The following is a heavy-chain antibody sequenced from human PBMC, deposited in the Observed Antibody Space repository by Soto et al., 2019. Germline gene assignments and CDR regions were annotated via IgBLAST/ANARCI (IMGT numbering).Heavy chain of an antibody. CDR1: GFSFNINRVA. J-gene: IGHJ4*02. CDR2: IYWDDDK. V-gene: IGHV2-5*02. Sequence: QITLKESGPTLVKPTQTLTLTCSFSGFSFNINRVAVGWIRQPPGKALEWLALIYWDDDKRYSPSLKNRLTITKDTSKKQVVLTVTNMNPVDTATYYCARLYGGSYFDYWGQGTLVTVSS. D-gene: IGHD1-26*01. CDR3: ARLYGGSYFDY.